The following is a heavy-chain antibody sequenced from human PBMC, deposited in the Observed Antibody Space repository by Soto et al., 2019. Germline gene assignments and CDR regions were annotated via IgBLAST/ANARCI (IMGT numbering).Heavy chain of an antibody. V-gene: IGHV3-11*05. Sequence: QVQLVESGGGLVKPGGSLRLSCAVSGFTFSDYSMTWIRQAPGKWLEWVSYIRSSTSHTNYADSVKARFTIYRDNAKNSLFLQRNSRRAEDTAVYYCARGRGAAADYCDFWGQGTLVTVSS. CDR3: ARGRGAAADYCDF. CDR1: GFTFSDYS. J-gene: IGHJ4*02. CDR2: IRSSTSHT. D-gene: IGHD6-13*01.